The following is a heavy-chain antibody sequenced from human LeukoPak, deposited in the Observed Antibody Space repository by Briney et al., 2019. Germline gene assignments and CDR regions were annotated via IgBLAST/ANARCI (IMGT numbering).Heavy chain of an antibody. CDR2: INSDGSST. D-gene: IGHD3-10*01. Sequence: GGSLRLSCAASGFTFSGYWIHWVRQAPGEGLVWVSRINSDGSSTSYVDSVKGRFTISRDNAKKTLYLQMNSLRAEDTAVYYCARPSGSYYYDAFDIWGQGTMVTVSS. CDR3: ARPSGSYYYDAFDI. CDR1: GFTFSGYW. J-gene: IGHJ3*02. V-gene: IGHV3-74*01.